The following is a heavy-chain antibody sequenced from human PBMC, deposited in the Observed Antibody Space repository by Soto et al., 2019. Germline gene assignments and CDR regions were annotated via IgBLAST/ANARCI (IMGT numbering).Heavy chain of an antibody. D-gene: IGHD3-3*01. CDR3: ARHQYYDFWSGYANWFDP. V-gene: IGHV4-59*08. J-gene: IGHJ5*02. Sequence: PSETLSLTCTVSGGSISSYYWSWIRQPPGKGLEWIGYIYYSGSTNYNPSLKSRVTISVDTSKNQFSLKLSSVTAADTAVYYCARHQYYDFWSGYANWFDPWGQGTLVTVSS. CDR1: GGSISSYY. CDR2: IYYSGST.